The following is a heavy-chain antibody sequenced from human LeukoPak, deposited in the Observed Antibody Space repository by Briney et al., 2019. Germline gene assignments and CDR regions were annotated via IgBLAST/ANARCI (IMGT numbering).Heavy chain of an antibody. V-gene: IGHV3-53*01. CDR3: TSEDSSGYYFDY. CDR2: IYSGGST. J-gene: IGHJ4*02. D-gene: IGHD3-22*01. Sequence: GGSLRLSCAASGFTFSSYAMSWVRQAPGKGREGVSVIYSGGSTYYPDSVKGRFTISRDNSKNTLYLQMNRLRAEDTAVYYCTSEDSSGYYFDYWGQGPLAPVSS. CDR1: GFTFSSYA.